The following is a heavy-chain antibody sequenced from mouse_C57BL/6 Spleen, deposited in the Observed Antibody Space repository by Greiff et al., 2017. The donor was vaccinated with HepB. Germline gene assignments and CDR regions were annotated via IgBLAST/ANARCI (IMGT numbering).Heavy chain of an antibody. CDR2: IYPRSGNT. Sequence: QVQLKQSGAELARPGASVKLSCKASGYTFTSYGISWVKQRTGQGLEWIGEIYPRSGNTYYNEKFKGKATLTADKSSSTAYMELRSLTSEDSAVYFCARGDDYDGNYYAMDYWGQGTSVTVSS. CDR3: ARGDDYDGNYYAMDY. J-gene: IGHJ4*01. D-gene: IGHD2-4*01. CDR1: GYTFTSYG. V-gene: IGHV1-81*01.